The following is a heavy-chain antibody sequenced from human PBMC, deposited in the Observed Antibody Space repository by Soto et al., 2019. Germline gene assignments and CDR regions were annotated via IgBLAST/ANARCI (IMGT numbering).Heavy chain of an antibody. CDR3: ATQLGAQAYGGYLALALEY. J-gene: IGHJ4*02. Sequence: GASVKLARKASGYTYTSFYIHWGRQAPGQGLEWMGVINPSNGSTTYSQKFQGRVAMTRDTSTSTVYMELTSLRSEDSAVFYCATQLGAQAYGGYLALALEYWRQGTLVTVS. CDR1: GYTYTSFY. D-gene: IGHD4-17*01. V-gene: IGHV1-46*01. CDR2: INPSNGST.